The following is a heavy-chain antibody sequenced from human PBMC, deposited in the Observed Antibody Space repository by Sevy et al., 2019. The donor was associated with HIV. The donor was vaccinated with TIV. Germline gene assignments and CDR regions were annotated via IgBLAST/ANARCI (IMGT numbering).Heavy chain of an antibody. CDR3: ARRGLAATLFDP. D-gene: IGHD2-15*01. Sequence: SDTLSLTCAVYGGSFSGYYWSWIRQPPGKGLEWIGEINHSGSTNYNPSLKSRVTISVDTSKNQFSLKLSSVTAADTAVYYCARRGLAATLFDPWGQGTLVTVSS. CDR1: GGSFSGYY. J-gene: IGHJ5*02. V-gene: IGHV4-34*01. CDR2: INHSGST.